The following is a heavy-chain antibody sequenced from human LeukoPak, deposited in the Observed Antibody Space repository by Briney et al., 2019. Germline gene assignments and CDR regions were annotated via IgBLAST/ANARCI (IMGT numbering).Heavy chain of an antibody. CDR1: GFIVSSNY. CDR2: IYSGGST. CDR3: ARDRHYYDSSANDAFDI. D-gene: IGHD3-22*01. J-gene: IGHJ3*02. Sequence: PGGSLRLSCAASGFIVSSNYMSWVRLAPGKGLECVSVIYSGGSTYYADSVKGRFTISRDNSKNTLYLQMNSLRAEDTAVYYCARDRHYYDSSANDAFDIWGQGTMVTVSS. V-gene: IGHV3-66*01.